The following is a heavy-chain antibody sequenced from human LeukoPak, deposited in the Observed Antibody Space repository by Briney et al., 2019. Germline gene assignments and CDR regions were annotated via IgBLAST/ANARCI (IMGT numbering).Heavy chain of an antibody. J-gene: IGHJ1*01. V-gene: IGHV4-34*01. CDR1: GGSFSGYY. D-gene: IGHD4/OR15-4a*01. CDR2: IHPSGST. CDR3: VRGQDQAKSRQ. Sequence: SETLSLTCAVYGGSFSGYYWSWYRQPPEKGLEWIGEIHPSGSTHYNPPLASRVIISVDTSKNQFSLKVNSVTAADTAVYYCVRGQDQAKSRQWGQGTLATVSS.